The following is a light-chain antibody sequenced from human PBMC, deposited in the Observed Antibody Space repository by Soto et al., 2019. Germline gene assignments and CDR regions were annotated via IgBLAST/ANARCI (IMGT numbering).Light chain of an antibody. J-gene: IGKJ1*01. CDR1: QSVNSN. CDR3: QQYNNWPRT. V-gene: IGKV3-15*01. Sequence: VMTQSPATLSVSPGERATLSCRASQSVNSNLAWYQQKPGQAPRLLIYDASTRATAFPARFSGSGSGTEFTLTISSLQSEGFAVYYCQQYNNWPRTFGQGTKV. CDR2: DAS.